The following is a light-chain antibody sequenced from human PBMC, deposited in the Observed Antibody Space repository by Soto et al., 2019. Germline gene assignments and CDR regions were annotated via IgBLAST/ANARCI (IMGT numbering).Light chain of an antibody. CDR1: RRISSAY. Sequence: EVVLTQSPGTLSLSPGERATLSCRASRRISSAYLAWYQQKPGQAPRLLIYAASTRATDIPDRFTGSGSATDFTLIISRLEPEDFAVYYCLQSGNSPLTFGQGTRLEIK. V-gene: IGKV3-20*01. J-gene: IGKJ2*01. CDR3: LQSGNSPLT. CDR2: AAS.